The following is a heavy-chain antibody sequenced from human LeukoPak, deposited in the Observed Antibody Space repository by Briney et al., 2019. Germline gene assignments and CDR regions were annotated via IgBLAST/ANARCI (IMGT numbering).Heavy chain of an antibody. J-gene: IGHJ3*02. CDR3: ARTSEQAFDI. CDR1: GYTFTSYG. CDR2: ISVYNGKT. Sequence: ASEKVSCKTSGYTFTSYGISWVRQAPGKGLEWMGWISVYNGKTNYAQKVQGRVTMTRNTSISTAYMELSRLRSDDSAVYYCARTSEQAFDIWGQGTMVTVSS. V-gene: IGHV1-18*01. D-gene: IGHD1-26*01.